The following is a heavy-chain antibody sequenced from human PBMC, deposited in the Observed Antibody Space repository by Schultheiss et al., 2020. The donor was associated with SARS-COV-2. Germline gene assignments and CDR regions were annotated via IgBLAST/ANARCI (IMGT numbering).Heavy chain of an antibody. Sequence: ASVKVSCKASGYTFTGYYMHWVRQAPGQGLEWMGWISPYNGNTNYAQKLQGRVTMTTDTSTSTAYMELRSLRSDDTAVYYCARDQRLESDYWGQGTLVTVSS. CDR3: ARDQRLESDY. D-gene: IGHD2/OR15-2a*01. CDR2: ISPYNGNT. J-gene: IGHJ4*02. CDR1: GYTFTGYY. V-gene: IGHV1-18*04.